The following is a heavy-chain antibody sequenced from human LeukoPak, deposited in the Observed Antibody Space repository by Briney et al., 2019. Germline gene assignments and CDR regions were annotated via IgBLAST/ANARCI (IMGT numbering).Heavy chain of an antibody. V-gene: IGHV4-61*02. CDR3: ARDLSSGSSNDWFDP. CDR2: IYTSGST. D-gene: IGHD6-13*01. CDR1: GGSISSGSYY. Sequence: SQTLSLTCTVSGGSISSGSYYWSWIRQPAGKGLEWIGRIYTSGSTNYNPSLKSRVTISVDTSKNQFSLKLSSATAADTAVYYCARDLSSGSSNDWFDPWGQGTLVTVSS. J-gene: IGHJ5*02.